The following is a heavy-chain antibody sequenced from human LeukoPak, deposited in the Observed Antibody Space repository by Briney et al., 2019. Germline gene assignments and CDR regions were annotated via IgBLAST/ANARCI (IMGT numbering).Heavy chain of an antibody. D-gene: IGHD3-10*01. CDR2: ISTYNSAYNGNT. J-gene: IGHJ4*02. V-gene: IGHV1-18*01. CDR3: AREYGSGSYTGIDY. CDR1: GYTFINYG. Sequence: ASVKVSCKASGYTFINYGITWVRQAPAQGLEWMGWISTYNSAYNGNTHYAQKLQGRVTMTTDTSTNTGYIELRSLRSDDTAVYCCAREYGSGSYTGIDYWGQGTLVTVSS.